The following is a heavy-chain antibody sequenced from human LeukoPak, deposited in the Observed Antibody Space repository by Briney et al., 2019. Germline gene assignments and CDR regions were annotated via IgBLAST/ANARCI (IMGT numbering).Heavy chain of an antibody. Sequence: GGSLRLSCVGSGFTFGSYAMSWVRQAPGKGLEWVSLISGSGGVTYYADSVKGRFTISRDNSKNTLYLQMNSLRAGDTATYYCAKEWDGSGTRLGWFDPWGQGTLVTVSS. J-gene: IGHJ5*02. D-gene: IGHD3-10*01. CDR2: ISGSGGVT. CDR3: AKEWDGSGTRLGWFDP. CDR1: GFTFGSYA. V-gene: IGHV3-23*01.